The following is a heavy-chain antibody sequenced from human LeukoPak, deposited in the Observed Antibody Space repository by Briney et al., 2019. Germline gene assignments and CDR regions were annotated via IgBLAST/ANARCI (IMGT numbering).Heavy chain of an antibody. CDR1: GGSISSSSYY. D-gene: IGHD3-10*01. J-gene: IGHJ4*02. V-gene: IGHV4-39*01. CDR3: ARRGPYYYGSGSPFDY. Sequence: PSETLSLTCTVSGGSISSSSYYWGWIRQPPGTGLEWIGSIYYSGSTYYNPSLKGRVTISVDTSKNQFSLKLSSVTAADTAVYYCARRGPYYYGSGSPFDYWGQGTLVTVSS. CDR2: IYYSGST.